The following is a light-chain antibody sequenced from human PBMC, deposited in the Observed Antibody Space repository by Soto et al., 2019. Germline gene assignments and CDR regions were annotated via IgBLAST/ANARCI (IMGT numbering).Light chain of an antibody. Sequence: EVVMTQSPATLSVSLGERVTLSCRASQSVSDNLAWYQQKPGQAPRLLIYGASTRATTIPARFSGSGSGTEFTLTISSLHSEDFAVYYCQQSNNWPYTFGQGTKLDIK. V-gene: IGKV3-15*01. CDR3: QQSNNWPYT. CDR1: QSVSDN. CDR2: GAS. J-gene: IGKJ2*01.